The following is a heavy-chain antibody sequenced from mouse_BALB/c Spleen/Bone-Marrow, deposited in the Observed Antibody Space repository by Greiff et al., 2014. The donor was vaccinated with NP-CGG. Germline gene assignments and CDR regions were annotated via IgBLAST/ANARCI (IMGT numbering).Heavy chain of an antibody. CDR2: IYPGGGYT. CDR1: GYTFTNYW. D-gene: IGHD4-1*01. J-gene: IGHJ2*01. Sequence: QVQLKESGAELVRPGTSVKISCKASGYTFTNYWLGWVKQRPGHGLEWIGDIYPGGGYTNYNEKFKGKATLIADTSSSTAYMQLSSLTSEDSADYFCARRGTGVDYWGQGTTLTVSS. V-gene: IGHV1-63*02. CDR3: ARRGTGVDY.